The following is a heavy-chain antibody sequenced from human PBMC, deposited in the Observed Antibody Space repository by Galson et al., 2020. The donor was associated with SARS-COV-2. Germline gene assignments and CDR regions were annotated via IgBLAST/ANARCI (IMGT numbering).Heavy chain of an antibody. J-gene: IGHJ5*02. CDR1: GGTFSSYA. CDR2: IIPIFGTA. D-gene: IGHD2-15*01. Sequence: SVKVSCKASGGTFSSYAISWVRQAPGQGLEWMGGIIPIFGTANYAQKFQGRVTITADESTSTAYMELSSLRSEDTAVYYCARVVVAATTELVGYNWFDPWGQGTLVTVSS. CDR3: ARVVVAATTELVGYNWFDP. V-gene: IGHV1-69*13.